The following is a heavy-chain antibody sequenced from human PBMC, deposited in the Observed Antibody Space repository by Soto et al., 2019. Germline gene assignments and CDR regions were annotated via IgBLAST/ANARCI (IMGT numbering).Heavy chain of an antibody. Sequence: GGSLRLSCAASGFTFSNAWMSWVRQAPGKGLEWVGRIKSKTDGGTTDYAAPVKGRFTISRDDSKNTLYLQMNSLKTEDTAVYYCTTDGTPDLVRYFDWLWHYYYYGMDVWGQGTTVTVSS. CDR1: GFTFSNAW. CDR3: TTDGTPDLVRYFDWLWHYYYYGMDV. V-gene: IGHV3-15*01. CDR2: IKSKTDGGTT. D-gene: IGHD3-9*01. J-gene: IGHJ6*02.